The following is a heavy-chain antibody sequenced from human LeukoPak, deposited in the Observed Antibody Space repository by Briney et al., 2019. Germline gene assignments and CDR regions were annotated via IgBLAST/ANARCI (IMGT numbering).Heavy chain of an antibody. CDR1: GYSFNGVY. CDR3: RLFHTPIFDL. V-gene: IGHV1-2*06. D-gene: IGHD3-3*01. J-gene: IGHJ3*01. CDR2: INPSSGGT. Sequence: ASVKVSCKASGYSFNGVYIYWVRQAPGQGLEWMGRINPSSGGTNYAQNFQGRVTMAWDTSISTAYLDLSRLTSYDTAVYYCRLFHTPIFDLWGQGTMITVSS.